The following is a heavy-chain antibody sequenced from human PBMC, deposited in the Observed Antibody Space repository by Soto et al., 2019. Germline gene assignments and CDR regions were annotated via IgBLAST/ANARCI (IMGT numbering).Heavy chain of an antibody. CDR1: GFTFSSYA. CDR3: AKTFPGSSGWYYFDY. Sequence: VGSLRLSCAASGFTFSSYAMSWVRQAPGKGLEWVSAISGSGGSTYYADSVKGRFTISRDNSKNTLYLQMNSLRAEDTAVYYCAKTFPGSSGWYYFDYWGQGTLVTSPQ. V-gene: IGHV3-23*01. D-gene: IGHD6-19*01. CDR2: ISGSGGST. J-gene: IGHJ4*02.